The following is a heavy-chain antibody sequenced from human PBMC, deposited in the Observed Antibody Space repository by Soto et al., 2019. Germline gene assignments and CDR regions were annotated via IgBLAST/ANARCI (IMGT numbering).Heavy chain of an antibody. Sequence: GGSLRLSCAASGFTFSSYAMHWVRQAPGKGLEWVGRIKSKTDGGTTDYAAPVKGRFTISRDDSKNTLYLQMNSLKTEDTAVYYCTTQLLWFGAQKDDAFDIWGQGTMVTVSS. CDR3: TTQLLWFGAQKDDAFDI. J-gene: IGHJ3*02. V-gene: IGHV3-15*01. CDR2: IKSKTDGGTT. D-gene: IGHD3-10*01. CDR1: GFTFSSYA.